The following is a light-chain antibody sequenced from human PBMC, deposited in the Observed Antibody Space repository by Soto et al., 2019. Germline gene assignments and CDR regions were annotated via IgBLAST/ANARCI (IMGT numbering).Light chain of an antibody. J-gene: IGLJ3*02. V-gene: IGLV6-57*01. CDR2: EDN. Sequence: NFMLTQPHSVSESPGKTVTISCTRSSGSIASNYVQWYQQRPGSSPTTVIYEDNHRPSGVPDRFSGSIDSSSNSASLTISGLKTEDEADYYCQSYDSSKHWVFGGGTQLTVL. CDR3: QSYDSSKHWV. CDR1: SGSIASNY.